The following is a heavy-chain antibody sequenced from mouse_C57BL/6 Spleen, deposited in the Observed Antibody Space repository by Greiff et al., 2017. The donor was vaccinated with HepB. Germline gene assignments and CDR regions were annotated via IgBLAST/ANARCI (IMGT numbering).Heavy chain of an antibody. CDR3: TRGDYDLYYYAMDY. CDR2: ISSGGDYI. CDR1: GFTFSSYA. Sequence: EVMLVESGEGLVKPGGSLKLSCAASGFTFSSYAMSWVRQTPEKRLEWVAYISSGGDYIYYADTVKGRFTISRDNARNTLYLQMSSLKSEDTAMYYCTRGDYDLYYYAMDYWGQGTSVTVSS. J-gene: IGHJ4*01. D-gene: IGHD2-4*01. V-gene: IGHV5-9-1*02.